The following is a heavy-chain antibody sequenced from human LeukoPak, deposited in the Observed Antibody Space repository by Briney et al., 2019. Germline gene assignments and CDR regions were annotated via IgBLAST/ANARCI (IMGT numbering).Heavy chain of an antibody. Sequence: PSETLSLTCAVYGGSFSGYYWSWIRQPPGKGLEWIGEINHSGSTNYNPSLKSRVTISVDTSKNQFSLKLSSVTAADTAVYYCASGVYSGSYHPFDYWGQGTLVTVSS. V-gene: IGHV4-34*01. CDR1: GGSFSGYY. CDR2: INHSGST. CDR3: ASGVYSGSYHPFDY. J-gene: IGHJ4*02. D-gene: IGHD1-26*01.